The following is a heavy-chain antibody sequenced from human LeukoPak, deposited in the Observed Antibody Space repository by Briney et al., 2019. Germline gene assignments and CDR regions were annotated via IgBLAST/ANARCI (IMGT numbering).Heavy chain of an antibody. CDR2: IYPGDSDT. CDR3: ARHSREKLELDY. J-gene: IGHJ4*02. Sequence: GESLKISCKGSGYSFTNYWIAWVRQMPGKGLEWMGIIYPGDSDTRYSPSFQGQVTFSADKSISTAYLQWSSLKASDTAMYYCARHSREKLELDYWGQGTLVTVSS. V-gene: IGHV5-51*01. D-gene: IGHD1-1*01. CDR1: GYSFTNYW.